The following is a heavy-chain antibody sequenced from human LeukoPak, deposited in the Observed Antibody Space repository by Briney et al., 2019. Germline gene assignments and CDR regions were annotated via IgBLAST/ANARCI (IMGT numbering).Heavy chain of an antibody. Sequence: MNWVRXAXGQGLEWMGRINPNSGDTEYGQKFRGRVTMTRDTSISTAYMELSSLRSDDTAVYYCATDNRDIMTGFDYWGQGTLVTVSS. J-gene: IGHJ4*02. CDR3: ATDNRDIMTGFDY. CDR2: INPNSGDT. V-gene: IGHV1-2*02. D-gene: IGHD5-12*01.